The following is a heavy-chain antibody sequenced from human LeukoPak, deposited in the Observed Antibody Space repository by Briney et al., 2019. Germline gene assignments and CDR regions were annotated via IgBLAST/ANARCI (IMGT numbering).Heavy chain of an antibody. CDR1: GYTFTSYG. CDR2: ISAYNGNT. V-gene: IGHV1-18*01. CDR3: ARDRSGYDSREPLDY. Sequence: ASVKVSCKASGYTFTSYGISWVRQAPGQGLEWMGWISAYNGNTNYAQKLQGRVTMTTDTSTSTAYMELRSLGSDDTAVYYCARDRSGYDSREPLDYWGQGTLVTVSS. J-gene: IGHJ4*02. D-gene: IGHD5-12*01.